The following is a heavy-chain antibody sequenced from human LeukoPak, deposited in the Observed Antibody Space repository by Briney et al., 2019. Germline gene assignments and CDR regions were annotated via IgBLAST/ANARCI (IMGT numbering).Heavy chain of an antibody. CDR1: GYSFTGYY. CDR2: INPNSGDT. CDR3: ARDGEVGYSRAYYYYYVDV. Sequence: ASVKVSCKASGYSFTGYYIHCVRQAPGQGLEWMGWINPNSGDTKNAQKFQGRVTMTRDTSIRTAYMELSRLRSDDTAVYYCARDGEVGYSRAYYYYYVDVWGKGTTVTVSS. D-gene: IGHD2-15*01. V-gene: IGHV1-2*02. J-gene: IGHJ6*03.